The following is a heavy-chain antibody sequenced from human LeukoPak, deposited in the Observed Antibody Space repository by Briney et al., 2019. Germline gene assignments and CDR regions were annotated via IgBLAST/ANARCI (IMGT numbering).Heavy chain of an antibody. Sequence: SETLSLTCTVSGGSLSSYYWSWIRQPPGKGLEWIGYIYYSGSTNYNPSLKSRVTISVDTSKNQFSLKLSSVTAADTAVYYCARDRAAAGSGGNYYYYMDVWGKGTTVTISS. CDR2: IYYSGST. D-gene: IGHD6-13*01. V-gene: IGHV4-59*01. J-gene: IGHJ6*03. CDR1: GGSLSSYY. CDR3: ARDRAAAGSGGNYYYYMDV.